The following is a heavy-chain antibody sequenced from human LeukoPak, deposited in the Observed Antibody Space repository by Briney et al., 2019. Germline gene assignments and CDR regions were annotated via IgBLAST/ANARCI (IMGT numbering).Heavy chain of an antibody. CDR3: ARDRTRTGYSSGWYNDY. Sequence: GASVKVSCKASGYTFTGYYMHWVRQAPGQGLEWMGWINPNSGGTNYAQKFQGRVTMTRDTSISTAYMELGRLRSDDTAVYYCARDRTRTGYSSGWYNDYWGQGTLVTVSS. V-gene: IGHV1-2*02. J-gene: IGHJ4*02. CDR2: INPNSGGT. CDR1: GYTFTGYY. D-gene: IGHD6-19*01.